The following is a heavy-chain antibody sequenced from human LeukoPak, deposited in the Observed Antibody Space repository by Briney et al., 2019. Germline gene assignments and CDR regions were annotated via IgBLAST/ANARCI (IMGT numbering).Heavy chain of an antibody. Sequence: GGSLRLSCAASGFTFSSYWMTWVRQTPGKGLEWVSSISSSGSYIFYADSVKGRFTMSRDNAKKSLFLQMNSLRAEDTAVYYCARDYGDYEPGRHHYYYYYMDVWGKGTTVTVSS. D-gene: IGHD4-17*01. CDR3: ARDYGDYEPGRHHYYYYYMDV. J-gene: IGHJ6*03. CDR1: GFTFSSYW. V-gene: IGHV3-21*01. CDR2: ISSSGSYI.